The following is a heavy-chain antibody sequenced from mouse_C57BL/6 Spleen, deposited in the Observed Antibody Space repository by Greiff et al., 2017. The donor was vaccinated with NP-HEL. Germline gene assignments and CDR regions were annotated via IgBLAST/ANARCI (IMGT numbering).Heavy chain of an antibody. D-gene: IGHD1-1*01. CDR2: ISSGSSTI. CDR1: GFTFSDYG. V-gene: IGHV5-17*01. J-gene: IGHJ2*01. CDR3: ARLGYYGSSSFDY. Sequence: EVNVVESGGGLVKPGGSLKLSCAASGFTFSDYGMHWVRQAPEKGLEWVAYISSGSSTIYYADTVKGRFTISRDNAKNTLFLQMTSLRSEDTAMYYCARLGYYGSSSFDYWGQGTTLTVSS.